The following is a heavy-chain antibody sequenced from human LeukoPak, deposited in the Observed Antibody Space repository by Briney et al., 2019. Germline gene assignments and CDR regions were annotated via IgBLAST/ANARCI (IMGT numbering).Heavy chain of an antibody. CDR2: INPSGGST. V-gene: IGHV1-46*01. CDR3: AGSLGYCTSNVCYLKY. J-gene: IGHJ4*02. Sequence: ASVKVSCKASGYTFTSYYMHWVRQAPGQGLEWMGIINPSGGSTSYAQKFQGRVTMTRDMSASTVYMELSSLRSEDTAVYYCAGSLGYCTSNVCYLKYWGQGTLVTVSS. CDR1: GYTFTSYY. D-gene: IGHD2-8*01.